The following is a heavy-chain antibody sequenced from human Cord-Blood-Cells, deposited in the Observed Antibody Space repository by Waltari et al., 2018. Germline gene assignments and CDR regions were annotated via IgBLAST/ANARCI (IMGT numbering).Heavy chain of an antibody. CDR1: GGSISSSSSY. Sequence: QLQLQESGPGLVKPSETLSLTCTVSGGSISSSSSYWGWIRQPPGQGLEWIGSIYYSGGTYSNPSLKRRVTMSVDTSKNQCSLKLSSVTAADTAVDYCARQEWELLFDYWGQGTLVTVSS. V-gene: IGHV4-39*07. CDR2: IYYSGGT. D-gene: IGHD1-26*01. J-gene: IGHJ4*02. CDR3: ARQEWELLFDY.